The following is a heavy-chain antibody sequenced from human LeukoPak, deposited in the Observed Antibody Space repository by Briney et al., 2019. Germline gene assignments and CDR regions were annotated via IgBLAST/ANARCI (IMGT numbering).Heavy chain of an antibody. CDR1: GYSFTSYW. CDR3: ARKTYYYDSSGYLDAFDI. V-gene: IGHV5-51*01. J-gene: IGHJ3*02. D-gene: IGHD3-22*01. Sequence: GESLKIFCKGSGYSFTSYWIGWVRQMPGKGLEWMGIIYPGDSDTRYSPSFQGQVTISADKSISTAYLQWRSLKASDTAMYYCARKTYYYDSSGYLDAFDIWGQGTMVTVSS. CDR2: IYPGDSDT.